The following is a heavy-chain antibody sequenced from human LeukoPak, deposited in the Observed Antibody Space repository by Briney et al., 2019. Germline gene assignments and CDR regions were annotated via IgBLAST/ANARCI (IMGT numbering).Heavy chain of an antibody. J-gene: IGHJ4*02. CDR1: GFTFSSYA. Sequence: GGSLRLSCTASGFTFSSYALSWVRQAPGKGPEWVSTISGSVGTTYYADSVKGRFTISRDNSRNTEYLQMNSLRAEDTAVYYCAKRTLTPSESHSPLDYWGQGTLVTVSS. D-gene: IGHD1-26*01. CDR2: ISGSVGTT. CDR3: AKRTLTPSESHSPLDY. V-gene: IGHV3-23*01.